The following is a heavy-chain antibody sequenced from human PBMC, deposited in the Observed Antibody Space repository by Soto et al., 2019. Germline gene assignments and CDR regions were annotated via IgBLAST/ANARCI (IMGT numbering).Heavy chain of an antibody. CDR3: AKDSSLSWSGYDYVGYYFDY. CDR2: ISWNSGSI. D-gene: IGHD5-12*01. V-gene: IGHV3-9*01. CDR1: GFTFNDYG. J-gene: IGHJ4*02. Sequence: GGSLRLSCAASGFTFNDYGMHWVRQAPGKGLEWVSGISWNSGSIGYAESVKGRFTISRDNSKNTLYLQMNSLRAEDTAVYYCAKDSSLSWSGYDYVGYYFDYWGQGTLVTVSS.